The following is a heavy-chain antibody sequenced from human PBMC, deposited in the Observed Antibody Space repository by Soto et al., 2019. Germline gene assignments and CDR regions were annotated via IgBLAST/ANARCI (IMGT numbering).Heavy chain of an antibody. Sequence: GGSLRLSCSASGFTFSSYAMHWVRQAPGKGLEYVSAISSNGGSTYYADSMKGRFTISRDNSKNTLYLQMNSLRAEDTAVFYFAKGPLTGYSPGDYYGMDVWGQGTTVTVSS. J-gene: IGHJ6*02. CDR2: ISSNGGST. CDR3: AKGPLTGYSPGDYYGMDV. V-gene: IGHV3-64*04. CDR1: GFTFSSYA. D-gene: IGHD3-9*01.